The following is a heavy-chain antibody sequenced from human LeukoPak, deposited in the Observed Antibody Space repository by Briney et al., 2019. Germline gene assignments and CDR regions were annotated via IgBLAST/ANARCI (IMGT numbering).Heavy chain of an antibody. CDR3: ARGSSSGYYYPLYFQH. D-gene: IGHD3-22*01. CDR1: GFTFSSYW. J-gene: IGHJ1*01. CDR2: INSDGSST. Sequence: RGSLRLSCAASGFTFSSYWMHWVRQAPGKGLVWVSRINSDGSSTSYADSVKGRFTISRDNAKNTLYLQMNSLRAEDTAVYYCARGSSSGYYYPLYFQHWGQGTLVTVSS. V-gene: IGHV3-74*01.